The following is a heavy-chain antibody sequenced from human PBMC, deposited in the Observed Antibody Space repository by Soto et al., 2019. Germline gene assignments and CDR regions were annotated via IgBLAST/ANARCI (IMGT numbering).Heavy chain of an antibody. CDR1: GGSISSYY. J-gene: IGHJ3*02. Sequence: SETLSLTCTVSGGSISSYYWSWIRQPPGKGLEWIGYIYYSGSTNYNPSLKSRVTISVDTSKNQFSLKLSSVSAADTAVYYCARQGYLDAFDIWGQGTMVTV. CDR2: IYYSGST. D-gene: IGHD1-1*01. V-gene: IGHV4-59*01. CDR3: ARQGYLDAFDI.